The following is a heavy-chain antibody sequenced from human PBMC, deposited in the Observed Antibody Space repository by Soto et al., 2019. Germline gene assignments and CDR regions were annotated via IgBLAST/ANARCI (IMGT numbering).Heavy chain of an antibody. CDR1: GGSISSYY. D-gene: IGHD3-16*02. J-gene: IGHJ6*02. CDR2: IYYSGST. V-gene: IGHV4-59*12. CDR3: AREMITFGGVIGLSVPYYYYGMDV. Sequence: SETLSLTCTVSGGSISSYYWSWIRQPPGKGLEWIGYIYYSGSTNYNPSLKSRVTISVDTSKNQFSLKLSSVTAADTAVYYCAREMITFGGVIGLSVPYYYYGMDVWGQGTTVTAP.